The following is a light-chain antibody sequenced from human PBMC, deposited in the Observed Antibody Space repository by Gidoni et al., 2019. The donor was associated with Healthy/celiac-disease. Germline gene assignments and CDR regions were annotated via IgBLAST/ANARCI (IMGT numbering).Light chain of an antibody. CDR1: QSVSSY. CDR3: QQRSNPALT. J-gene: IGKJ4*01. V-gene: IGKV3-11*01. CDR2: DAS. Sequence: EIVLTQSPATLSSSPGERATLSCRASQSVSSYLAWYQQKPGQAPRLLIYDASNRATGIPARFSGSGSGTDFTLTISSLEPEDFAVYYCQQRSNPALTFGGGTKVEI.